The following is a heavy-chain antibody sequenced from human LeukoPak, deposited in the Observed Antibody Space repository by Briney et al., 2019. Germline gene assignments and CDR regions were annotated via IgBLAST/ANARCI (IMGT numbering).Heavy chain of an antibody. CDR2: ISSSSSYI. CDR3: ARDPMSSGWPDAFDI. CDR1: GFTFSSYS. J-gene: IGHJ3*02. Sequence: GGSLRLSCAASGFTFSSYSMNWVRQAPGKGLEWVSSISSSSSYIYYADSVKGRFTISRDNAKNSLYLQMNSLRAEGTAVYYCARDPMSSGWPDAFDIWGQGTMVTVSS. D-gene: IGHD6-19*01. V-gene: IGHV3-21*01.